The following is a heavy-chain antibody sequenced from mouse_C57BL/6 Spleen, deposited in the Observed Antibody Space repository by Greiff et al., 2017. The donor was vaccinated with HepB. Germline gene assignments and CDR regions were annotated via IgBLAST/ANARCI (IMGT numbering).Heavy chain of an antibody. V-gene: IGHV5-9*01. CDR3: ASSAMDY. CDR1: GFTFSSYT. J-gene: IGHJ2*01. CDR2: ISGGGGNT. Sequence: EVMLVESGGGLVKPGGSLKLSCAASGFTFSSYTMSWVRQTPEKRLEWVATISGGGGNTYYPESVKGRFTITRDNAKTTLYLQMSRLRSEDTALYYCASSAMDYWGQGTTLTVSS.